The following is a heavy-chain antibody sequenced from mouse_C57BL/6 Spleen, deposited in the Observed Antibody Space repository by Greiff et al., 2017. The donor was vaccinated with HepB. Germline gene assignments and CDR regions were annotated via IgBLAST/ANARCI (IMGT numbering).Heavy chain of an antibody. J-gene: IGHJ2*01. Sequence: EVKLVESGGGLVKPGGSLKLSCAASGFTFSDYGMHWVRQAPEKGLEWVAYISSGSSTIYYADTVKGRFTISRDNAKNTLFLQMTSLRSEDTAMYYCARNFPYYYGSVDYWGQGTTLTVSS. V-gene: IGHV5-17*01. CDR2: ISSGSSTI. CDR1: GFTFSDYG. D-gene: IGHD1-1*01. CDR3: ARNFPYYYGSVDY.